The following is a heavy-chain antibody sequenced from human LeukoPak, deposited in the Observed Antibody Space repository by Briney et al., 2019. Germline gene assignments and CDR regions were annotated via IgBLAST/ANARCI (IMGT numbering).Heavy chain of an antibody. V-gene: IGHV1-18*01. D-gene: IGHD4-17*01. CDR1: GYTFTSYG. J-gene: IGHJ4*02. Sequence: ASVKVSCKASGYTFTSYGISWVRQAPGQGLEWMGWISAYNGNTNYAQKLQGRVTMTTDTSTSTAYMELRSLRSDDTAVYYCARGARYYGDSYPPNYWGQGTLVTVSS. CDR3: ARGARYYGDSYPPNY. CDR2: ISAYNGNT.